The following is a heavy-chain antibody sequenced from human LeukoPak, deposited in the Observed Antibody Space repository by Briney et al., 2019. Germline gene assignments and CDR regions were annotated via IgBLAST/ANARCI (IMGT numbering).Heavy chain of an antibody. CDR3: ARLRRQLATYYYYYMDV. CDR1: GGSISSGSYY. D-gene: IGHD6-6*01. Sequence: SETLSLACTVSGGSISSGSYYWSWIRQPAGKGLEWIGRIYTSGSTNYNPSLKSRVTISVDTSKNQLSLKLSSVTAADTAVYYCARLRRQLATYYYYYMDVWGKGTTVTVSS. J-gene: IGHJ6*03. V-gene: IGHV4-61*02. CDR2: IYTSGST.